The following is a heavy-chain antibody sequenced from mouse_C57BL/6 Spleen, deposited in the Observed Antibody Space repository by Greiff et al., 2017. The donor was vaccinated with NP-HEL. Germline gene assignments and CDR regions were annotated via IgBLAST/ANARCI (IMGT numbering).Heavy chain of an antibody. CDR2: IHPNSGST. D-gene: IGHD2-1*01. Sequence: QVQLQQPGAELVKPGASVKLSCKASGYTFTSYWMHWVKQRPGQGLEWIGMIHPNSGSTNYNEKFKSKATLTVDKSSSTAYMQLSSLTSEDSAVYYCAREGIYYGNYAGFAYWGQGTLVTVSA. V-gene: IGHV1-64*01. CDR3: AREGIYYGNYAGFAY. CDR1: GYTFTSYW. J-gene: IGHJ3*01.